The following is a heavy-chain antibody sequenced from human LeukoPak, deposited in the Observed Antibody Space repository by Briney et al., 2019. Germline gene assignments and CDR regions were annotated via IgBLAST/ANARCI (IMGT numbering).Heavy chain of an antibody. D-gene: IGHD2-2*01. Sequence: PGGSLRLSCAASGFTVSSNYMSWVRQAPGKGLEWVSVIYSGGSTYYADSVKGRFTISRDNSKNTLYLQMNSLRAEDTAVYYCARDYIVVVPAAMGSWGQGTLVTVSS. V-gene: IGHV3-53*05. CDR2: IYSGGST. J-gene: IGHJ4*02. CDR1: GFTVSSNY. CDR3: ARDYIVVVPAAMGS.